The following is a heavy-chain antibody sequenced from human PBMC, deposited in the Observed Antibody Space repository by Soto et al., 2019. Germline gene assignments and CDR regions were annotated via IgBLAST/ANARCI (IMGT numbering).Heavy chain of an antibody. J-gene: IGHJ4*02. CDR2: IYHSGSI. V-gene: IGHV4-30-2*01. Sequence: PSETLSLTCAVSGVSISSGGYSWILIRQPPGKGLEWIGYIYHSGSIYYNPSLKSRVTISVDRSKNQFSLKLSSVTAADTAVYYVARHVTTVTTVDYCGKRNLVSVDS. CDR3: ARHVTTVTTVDY. D-gene: IGHD4-17*01. CDR1: GVSISSGGYS.